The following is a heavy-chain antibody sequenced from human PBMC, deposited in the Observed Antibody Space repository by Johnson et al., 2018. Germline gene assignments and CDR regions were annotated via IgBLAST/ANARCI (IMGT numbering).Heavy chain of an antibody. V-gene: IGHV4-61*02. Sequence: VQLVESGPGLVKPSLTLSLTCTVSGGSISSGSYYWNWIRQPAGKGLEWIGRLYTSGSTNYNPSLKSRVTILVDTSKNQFSLRLNSVTAADTAVYYCARSCGYYDIWGQGTMVTVSS. J-gene: IGHJ3*02. CDR1: GGSISSGSYY. CDR2: LYTSGST. CDR3: ARSCGYYDI. D-gene: IGHD2-2*03.